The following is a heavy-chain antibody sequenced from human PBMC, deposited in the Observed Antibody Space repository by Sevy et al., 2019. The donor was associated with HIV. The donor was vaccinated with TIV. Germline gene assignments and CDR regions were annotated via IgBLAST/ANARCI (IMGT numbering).Heavy chain of an antibody. Sequence: GGSLRLSCAASGFTFNSHGFHWVRPAPGKGLEWVALLSYDGRIKYYADSVKGRFMISRDDARNLLYLQMSGLRAEDTAVYYCAIEGGHTAAWSPGNFWGQGTLVTVSS. CDR1: GFTFNSHG. CDR2: LSYDGRIK. D-gene: IGHD2-15*01. CDR3: AIEGGHTAAWSPGNF. V-gene: IGHV3-30*15. J-gene: IGHJ4*02.